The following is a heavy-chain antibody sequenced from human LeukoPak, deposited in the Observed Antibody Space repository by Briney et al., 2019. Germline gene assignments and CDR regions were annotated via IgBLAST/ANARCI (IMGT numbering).Heavy chain of an antibody. Sequence: TSETLSLTCIVSGGSISNDNYYWGWIRQPPGKGLEWIGNIYTSGSTYYSPSLKSRVIISLDTSRNQFSLTLSSVTAADTAVYYCAKGNPFYDYWGQGTLVTVSS. J-gene: IGHJ4*02. CDR2: IYTSGST. CDR1: GGSISNDNYY. V-gene: IGHV4-39*07. CDR3: AKGNPFYDY. D-gene: IGHD5/OR15-5a*01.